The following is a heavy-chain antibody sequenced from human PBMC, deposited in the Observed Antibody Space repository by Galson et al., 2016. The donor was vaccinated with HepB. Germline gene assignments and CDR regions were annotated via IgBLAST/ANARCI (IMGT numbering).Heavy chain of an antibody. J-gene: IGHJ4*02. CDR1: GSIFSVYN. D-gene: IGHD3-16*01. Sequence: SLRLSCAASGSIFSVYNMNWARQAPGKGLEWIAWITSSSDTMYYADSVKGRFTISRDNAKNSLYLEMNSLRDEDTAVYYCTRDDYFRLGYWGQGTLVTVSS. V-gene: IGHV3-48*02. CDR3: TRDDYFRLGY. CDR2: ITSSSDTM.